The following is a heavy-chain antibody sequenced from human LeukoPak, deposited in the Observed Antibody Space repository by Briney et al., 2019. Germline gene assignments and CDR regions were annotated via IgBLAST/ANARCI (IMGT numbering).Heavy chain of an antibody. CDR1: GGSISSYY. CDR3: ARGRRIAARIILDY. V-gene: IGHV4-4*07. Sequence: SETLSLTCTVSGGSISSYYWSWIRQPAGKGLEWIGRIYTSGSTNYNPSLKSRVTMSVDTSKNQFSLKLSSVTAADTAVYYCARGRRIAARIILDYWGQGTLVTVSS. CDR2: IYTSGST. J-gene: IGHJ4*02. D-gene: IGHD6-6*01.